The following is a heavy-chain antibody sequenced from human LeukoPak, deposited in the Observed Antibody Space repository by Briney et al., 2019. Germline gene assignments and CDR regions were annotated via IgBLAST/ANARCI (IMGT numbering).Heavy chain of an antibody. CDR3: ASSGSYRFDY. D-gene: IGHD1-26*01. CDR1: GFTFSSYV. Sequence: PGGSLRLSCAASGFTFSSYVMNWVRQAPGKGLEWVSHITASGTAMFYADSVKGRFTISRDNAKNSLYLQMNSLRDEDTAVYYCASSGSYRFDYWGQGTLVTVSS. CDR2: ITASGTAM. V-gene: IGHV3-48*02. J-gene: IGHJ4*02.